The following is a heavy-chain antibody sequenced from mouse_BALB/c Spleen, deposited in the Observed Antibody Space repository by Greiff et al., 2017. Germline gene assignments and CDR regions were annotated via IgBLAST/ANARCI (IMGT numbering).Heavy chain of an antibody. CDR3: ARGGYYGSSPWFAY. D-gene: IGHD1-1*01. CDR1: GYSITSGYY. J-gene: IGHJ3*01. CDR2: ISYDGSN. Sequence: EVQLVESGPGLVKPSQSLSLTCSVTGYSITSGYYWNWIRQFPGNKLEWMGYISYDGSNNYNPSLKNRISITRDTSKNQFFLKLNSVTTEDTATYYCARGGYYGSSPWFAYWGQGTLVTVSA. V-gene: IGHV3-6*02.